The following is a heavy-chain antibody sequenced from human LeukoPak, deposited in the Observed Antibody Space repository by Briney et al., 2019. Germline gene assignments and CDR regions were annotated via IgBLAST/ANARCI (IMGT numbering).Heavy chain of an antibody. CDR3: ARQEDYYDSSTTFDY. Sequence: SETLSLTCTVSGYSISSGYYWGWIRQPPGKGLEWIGSIYHSGSTYYNPSLKSRVTISVDTSKIQFSLKLTSVTAADTAVYYCARQEDYYDSSTTFDYWGQGTLVTVSS. V-gene: IGHV4-38-2*02. CDR1: GYSISSGYY. J-gene: IGHJ4*02. D-gene: IGHD3-22*01. CDR2: IYHSGST.